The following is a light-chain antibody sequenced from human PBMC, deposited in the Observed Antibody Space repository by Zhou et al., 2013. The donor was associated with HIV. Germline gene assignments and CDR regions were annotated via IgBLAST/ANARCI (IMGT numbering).Light chain of an antibody. CDR1: EYVTRY. J-gene: IGKJ5*01. CDR3: QQYGSSPSIT. V-gene: IGKV3-11*01. CDR2: ATS. Sequence: EIVLTQSPATLSLSPGERATLSCRASEYVTRYLAWYQQKPGQAPRLLIYATSNRATDIPPRFSGSGSGTDYTLTINTLEPEDFAVYYCQQYGSSPSITFGQGTRLEI.